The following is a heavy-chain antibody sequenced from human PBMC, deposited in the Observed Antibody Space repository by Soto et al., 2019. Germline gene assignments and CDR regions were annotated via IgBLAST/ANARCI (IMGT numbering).Heavy chain of an antibody. J-gene: IGHJ4*02. CDR1: GGSFANYY. CDR3: ARVGRYTSGWYLDYFYY. Sequence: SETLSLTCAVYGGSFANYYWNWNRPPPGKGLEWIGEITYSGSTDYNPSLESRVTISVDTSKNQFSLNLSSVTAADTAMYYCARVGRYTSGWYLDYFYYWGQGTVVTVSS. D-gene: IGHD6-19*01. V-gene: IGHV4-34*01. CDR2: ITYSGST.